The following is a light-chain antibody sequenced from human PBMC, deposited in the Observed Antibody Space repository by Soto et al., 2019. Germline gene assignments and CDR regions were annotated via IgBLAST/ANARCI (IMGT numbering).Light chain of an antibody. J-gene: IGKJ5*01. CDR1: QSVSTF. V-gene: IGKV3-11*01. Sequence: IVLTQSPATLSLSPGERAILSCRASQSVSTFLAWFQQKPGQPPRLLIYNASNRTTGIPARFSGSGSGTDFTLTISSLEPEDFATYYCQQLFDSPITFGQGTRLEIK. CDR3: QQLFDSPIT. CDR2: NAS.